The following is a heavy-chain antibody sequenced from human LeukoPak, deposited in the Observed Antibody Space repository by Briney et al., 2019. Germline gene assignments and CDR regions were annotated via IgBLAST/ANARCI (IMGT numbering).Heavy chain of an antibody. CDR3: TRVGYIDEGIDY. CDR2: IKQDGSEK. Sequence: PGGSLRLSCVASGFSFGDNWMSWVRQASGKGLEWVANIKQDGSEKSYVDSVKGRFTISRDNAKNSLYLQMNSLRAEDTAIYYCTRVGYIDEGIDYWGQGTLVTVSS. V-gene: IGHV3-7*04. D-gene: IGHD5-24*01. J-gene: IGHJ4*02. CDR1: GFSFGDNW.